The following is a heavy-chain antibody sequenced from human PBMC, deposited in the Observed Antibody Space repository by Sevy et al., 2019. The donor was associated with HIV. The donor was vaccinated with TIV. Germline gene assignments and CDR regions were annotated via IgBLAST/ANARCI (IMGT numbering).Heavy chain of an antibody. CDR2: ISSSSSTI. D-gene: IGHD5-18*01. CDR1: GFTFSSYS. Sequence: GGSLRLSCAASGFTFSSYSMNWVRQAPGKGLEWVSYISSSSSTIYYADSVKGRFTISRDNAKNSLYLQMNSLRDEDTAVYYWARDRGYSYGGGGSFDYWGQGTLVTVSS. CDR3: ARDRGYSYGGGGSFDY. J-gene: IGHJ4*02. V-gene: IGHV3-48*02.